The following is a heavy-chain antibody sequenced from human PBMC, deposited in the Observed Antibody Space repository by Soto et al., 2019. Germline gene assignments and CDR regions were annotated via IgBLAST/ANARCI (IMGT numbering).Heavy chain of an antibody. CDR3: AKGFLSRGYFDN. CDR2: ISGSGGGT. CDR1: GLTFSSYT. Sequence: QPGGSLRLSCVASGLTFSSYTMIWVRQAPGKGLEWVSAISGSGGGTYYAGSVKGRFTISRDNPKNTLSLQMNSLRAEDTAVYYCAKGFLSRGYFDNWGQGTLVTVSS. D-gene: IGHD3-10*01. V-gene: IGHV3-23*01. J-gene: IGHJ4*02.